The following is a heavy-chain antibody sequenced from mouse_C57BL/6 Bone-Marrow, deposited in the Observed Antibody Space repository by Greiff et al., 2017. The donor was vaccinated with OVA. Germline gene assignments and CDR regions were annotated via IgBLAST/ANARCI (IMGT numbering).Heavy chain of an antibody. CDR2: IRSKSNNYAT. CDR3: VRHYDLFDY. CDR1: GFSFNTYA. V-gene: IGHV10-1*01. D-gene: IGHD2-3*01. J-gene: IGHJ2*01. Sequence: EVMLVESGGGLVQPKGSLKLSCAASGFSFNTYAMNWVRQAPGKGLEWVARIRSKSNNYATYYADSVKDRFTISRDDSESMLYLQMNNLKTEDTAMYYCVRHYDLFDYWGQGTTLTVSS.